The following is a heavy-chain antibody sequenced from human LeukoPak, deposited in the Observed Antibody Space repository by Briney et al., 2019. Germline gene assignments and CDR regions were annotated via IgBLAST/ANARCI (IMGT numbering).Heavy chain of an antibody. D-gene: IGHD3-22*01. V-gene: IGHV4-34*01. CDR1: GGSFSGYY. J-gene: IGHJ5*02. CDR3: ARHGNYYDTSQSDP. CDR2: INHSGST. Sequence: KPSETLSLTCAVYGGSFSGYYWSWIRQPPGKGLEWIGEINHSGSTNYNPSLKSRVTISVDTSKNQFSLKLSSVTAADTAVYYCARHGNYYDTSQSDPWGQGTLVTVSS.